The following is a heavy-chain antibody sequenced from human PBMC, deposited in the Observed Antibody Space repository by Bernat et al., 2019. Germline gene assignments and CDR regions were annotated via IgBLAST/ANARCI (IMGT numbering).Heavy chain of an antibody. D-gene: IGHD3-10*01. CDR1: GFTFSSYA. Sequence: EVQLLESGGALVQPGGSLRLSCAASGFTFSSYAMSWVRQAPGKGLEWVSAISGSGGSTYYADSVKGRFTISRDNSKNTLYLQMDSLRAEDTAVYYCAKDSKGGSGWFDPWGQGTLVTVSS. CDR2: ISGSGGST. J-gene: IGHJ5*02. V-gene: IGHV3-23*01. CDR3: AKDSKGGSGWFDP.